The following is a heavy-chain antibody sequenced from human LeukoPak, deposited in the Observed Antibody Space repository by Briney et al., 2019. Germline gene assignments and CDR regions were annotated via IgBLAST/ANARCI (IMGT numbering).Heavy chain of an antibody. D-gene: IGHD3-10*01. CDR1: GYSFSSYW. CDR3: ARHSTSASGTYALDY. CDR2: VYPGDSDT. V-gene: IGHV5-51*01. Sequence: GESLKISCKGAGYSFSSYWIAWVRQMPGKGLERMGIVYPGDSDTRYSPSFQGQVTFSADKSISTAYLQWSSLKASDTAIYYCARHSTSASGTYALDYWGQGTLVAVSS. J-gene: IGHJ4*02.